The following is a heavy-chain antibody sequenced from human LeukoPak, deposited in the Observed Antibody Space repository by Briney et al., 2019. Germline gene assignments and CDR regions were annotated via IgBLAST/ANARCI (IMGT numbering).Heavy chain of an antibody. V-gene: IGHV3-7*01. D-gene: IGHD4-17*01. Sequence: GGSLRLSCAASGFTFNNYWMSWVRQAPGKGLEWVANIKHDEIEKYYVDSVKGRFTISRDNAKNSLFLQMNSLRVEDTAIYYYTRVPYGDYWSSDYWGQGTLVTVSS. J-gene: IGHJ4*02. CDR3: TRVPYGDYWSSDY. CDR1: GFTFNNYW. CDR2: IKHDEIEK.